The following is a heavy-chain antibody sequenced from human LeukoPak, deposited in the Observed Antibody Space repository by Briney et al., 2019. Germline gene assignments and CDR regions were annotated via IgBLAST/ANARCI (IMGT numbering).Heavy chain of an antibody. CDR2: ISGSGGSS. J-gene: IGHJ4*02. CDR1: GFTFSRYA. D-gene: IGHD1-26*01. V-gene: IGHV3-23*01. Sequence: GVSLRLSCAASGFTFSRYAMRWVRHAPGKGLEWVLGISGSGGSSYYADYVEGRFTISRDNSKNTLYLQMNSLRAEDTAVYYCAKDLRVRGSDGDYWGQGTLVTVSS. CDR3: AKDLRVRGSDGDY.